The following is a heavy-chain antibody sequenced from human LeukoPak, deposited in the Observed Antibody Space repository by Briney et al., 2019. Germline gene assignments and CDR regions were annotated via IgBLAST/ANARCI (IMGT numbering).Heavy chain of an antibody. J-gene: IGHJ3*02. CDR1: GFTFSGYV. CDR3: AKDRDSGYSSGDAFDI. Sequence: GGSLRLSCAASGFTFSGYVMTWVRQPPGKGLQWVADISGSGGSTYCADSVKGRFTISRDNSKNTLYLQMNSLRAEDTAVYYCAKDRDSGYSSGDAFDI. D-gene: IGHD5-12*01. V-gene: IGHV3-23*01. CDR2: ISGSGGST.